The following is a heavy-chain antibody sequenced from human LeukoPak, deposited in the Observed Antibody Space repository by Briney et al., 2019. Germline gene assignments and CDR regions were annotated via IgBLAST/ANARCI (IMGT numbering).Heavy chain of an antibody. D-gene: IGHD6-13*01. CDR1: GGSFSGYY. CDR2: INHSGST. J-gene: IGHJ4*02. CDR3: ARSFAAAFDY. V-gene: IGHV4-34*01. Sequence: SETLSLTCAVYGGSFSGYYWGWIRQPPGKGLEWIGEINHSGSTNYNPSLKSRVTISVDTSKNQFSLKLSPVTAADTAVYYCARSFAAAFDYWGQGTLVTVSS.